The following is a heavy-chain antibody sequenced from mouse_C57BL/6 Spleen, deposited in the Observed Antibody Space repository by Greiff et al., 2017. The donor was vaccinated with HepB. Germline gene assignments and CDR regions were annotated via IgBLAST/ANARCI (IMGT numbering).Heavy chain of an antibody. CDR3: VRQELSYAMDY. Sequence: EVQRVESGGGLVQPKGSLKLSCAASGFSFNTYAMNWVRQAPGKGLEWVARIRSKSNNSATYYAVSVKDRFTISRDDSESMLYLQMHNSKTEDTAMCYCVRQELSYAMDYWGQGTSVTVSS. J-gene: IGHJ4*01. V-gene: IGHV10-1*01. CDR2: IRSKSNNSAT. D-gene: IGHD2-12*01. CDR1: GFSFNTYA.